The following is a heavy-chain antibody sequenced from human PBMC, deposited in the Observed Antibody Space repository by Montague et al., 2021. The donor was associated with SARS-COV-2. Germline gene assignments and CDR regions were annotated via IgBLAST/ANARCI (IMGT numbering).Heavy chain of an antibody. D-gene: IGHD1-26*01. CDR3: ARLRRGTYYVSFDP. CDR2: IYYSATT. Sequence: SETLPLTCTVSGGSITNYYWTWIRQPPGRGLEWIGYIYYSATTNYNPSLKSRVTMSIDTSKNQFSLSLSSVTAADSAVYYCARLRRGTYYVSFDPWGQGTLVSVSS. J-gene: IGHJ5*02. CDR1: GGSITNYY. V-gene: IGHV4-59*12.